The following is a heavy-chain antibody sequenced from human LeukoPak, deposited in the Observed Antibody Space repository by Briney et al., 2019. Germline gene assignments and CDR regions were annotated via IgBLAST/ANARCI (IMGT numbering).Heavy chain of an antibody. Sequence: GGSLRLSCAASGFTFSDYYMSWIRQAPGKGLEWVSYISSSGSTIYYADSVKGRFTISRDNAKNSLYLQMNSPRAEDTAVYYCARELAVAGTGNMYFDYWGQGTLVTVSS. D-gene: IGHD6-19*01. J-gene: IGHJ4*02. CDR1: GFTFSDYY. CDR2: ISSSGSTI. CDR3: ARELAVAGTGNMYFDY. V-gene: IGHV3-11*01.